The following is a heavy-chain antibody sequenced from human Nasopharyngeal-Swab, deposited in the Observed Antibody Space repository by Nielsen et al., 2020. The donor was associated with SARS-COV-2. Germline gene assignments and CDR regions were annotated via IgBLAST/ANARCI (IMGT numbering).Heavy chain of an antibody. Sequence: GGVLRLSCAASGFTFDDYAIHWVRQAPGKGLEWVSGISWNSVSIGYADSVKGRFTISRDNAKNSLYLQMNSLRAEDTALYYCAKAFTVTNPRIHDAFDIWGQGTMVTVSS. V-gene: IGHV3-9*01. CDR2: ISWNSVSI. D-gene: IGHD4-17*01. CDR3: AKAFTVTNPRIHDAFDI. CDR1: GFTFDDYA. J-gene: IGHJ3*02.